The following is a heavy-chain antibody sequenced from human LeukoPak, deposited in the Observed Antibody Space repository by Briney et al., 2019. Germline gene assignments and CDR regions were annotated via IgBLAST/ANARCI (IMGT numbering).Heavy chain of an antibody. J-gene: IGHJ3*02. Sequence: PSETLSLTCAVSGFSISSDYYWGWIRQPPGKGLEWIGTIFHSGSTYYNPSFRSRVTISVDTSKNQFSLKLRSVTASDTAMYYCARRNGYDAFDIWGQGTMVTVSS. CDR1: GFSISSDYY. CDR2: IFHSGST. D-gene: IGHD1-1*01. V-gene: IGHV4-38-2*01. CDR3: ARRNGYDAFDI.